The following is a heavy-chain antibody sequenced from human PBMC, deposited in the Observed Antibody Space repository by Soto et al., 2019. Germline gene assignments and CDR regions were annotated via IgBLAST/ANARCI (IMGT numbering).Heavy chain of an antibody. CDR1: GDRVSSNSAA. Sequence: SQTLSLPCAISGDRVSSNSAAWNWIRQSPSRGLEWLGRTYYRSKWYNDYAVSVKSRITINPDTSKNQFSLQLNSVTPEDTAVYYCARVIDSSWYGGIDYWGQGTLVTVSS. J-gene: IGHJ4*02. CDR2: TYYRSKWYN. CDR3: ARVIDSSWYGGIDY. D-gene: IGHD6-13*01. V-gene: IGHV6-1*01.